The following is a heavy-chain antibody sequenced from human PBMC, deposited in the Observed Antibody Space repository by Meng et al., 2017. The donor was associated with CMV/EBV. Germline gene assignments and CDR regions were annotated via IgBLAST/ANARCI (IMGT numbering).Heavy chain of an antibody. CDR2: IGAYKCNT. D-gene: IGHD1-26*01. Sequence: QLLHLGARLKTPGAPVKAPCRAHGSTFTRYGISWVRQAPGQGLEWMGWIGAYKCNTNYAKKLQRRVTMTTDTSTSTAYMELRSLRSDDTAVYYCARVGVGATWYFDYWGQGALVTVSS. V-gene: IGHV1-18*01. CDR3: ARVGVGATWYFDY. CDR1: GSTFTRYG. J-gene: IGHJ4*02.